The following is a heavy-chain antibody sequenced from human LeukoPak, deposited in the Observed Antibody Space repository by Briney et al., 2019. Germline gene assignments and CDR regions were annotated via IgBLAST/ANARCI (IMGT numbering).Heavy chain of an antibody. J-gene: IGHJ6*02. V-gene: IGHV1-18*01. CDR3: ARDWDHYGMDV. Sequence: ASVKLSCKASGYAFTSYGISWVRHAPGQGLEWMGWTSAYNGKTNYAQKVQGRVTMTTDTSTSTAYMELRSLRSDDTAVYYCARDWDHYGMDVWGQGTTVTVSS. CDR2: TSAYNGKT. D-gene: IGHD1-26*01. CDR1: GYAFTSYG.